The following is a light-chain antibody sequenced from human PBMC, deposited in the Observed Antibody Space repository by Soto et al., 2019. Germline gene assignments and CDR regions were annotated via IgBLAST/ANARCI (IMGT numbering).Light chain of an antibody. CDR3: QQRTTWPPT. CDR2: DAS. Sequence: EVVLTQSPATLSLSPGERATLSCRASQSVSSFLAWYQQKPGQAPRLLIYDASNRATGIPARFSGSGSGTEFTLTISSLEPEDCALYYCQQRTTWPPTFGQGTRLDIK. J-gene: IGKJ5*01. V-gene: IGKV3-11*01. CDR1: QSVSSF.